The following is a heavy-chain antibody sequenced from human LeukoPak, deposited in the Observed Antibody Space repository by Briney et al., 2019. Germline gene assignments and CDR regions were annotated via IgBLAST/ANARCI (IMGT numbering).Heavy chain of an antibody. D-gene: IGHD3-22*01. Sequence: SVKVSCKATGYTFTSYDIAWVRQAPGQGLEWMGWINPKDGDTNFAQTFKGRFTMTRDTSMTTPCVELSSLRSEDTTVYYCARDYYDSSGFYTRPSYRLLVFYGGGQGTTV. CDR3: ARDYYDSSGFYTRPSYRLLVFYG. CDR1: GYTFTSYD. V-gene: IGHV1-2*02. J-gene: IGHJ6*01. CDR2: INPKDGDT.